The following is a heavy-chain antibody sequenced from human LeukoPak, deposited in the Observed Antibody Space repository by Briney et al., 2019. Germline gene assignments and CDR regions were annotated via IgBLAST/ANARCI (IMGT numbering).Heavy chain of an antibody. V-gene: IGHV1-69*01. CDR1: GGTFSSYA. CDR3: ARDFPLGSSSLVAFDI. J-gene: IGHJ3*02. Sequence: SVKVSCKASGGTFSSYAISWVRQAPGQGLEWMGGIIPIFGTANYAQKFQGRVTITADESTSTAYMELSSLRSEDKAVYYCARDFPLGSSSLVAFDIWGQGTMVTVSS. D-gene: IGHD6-6*01. CDR2: IIPIFGTA.